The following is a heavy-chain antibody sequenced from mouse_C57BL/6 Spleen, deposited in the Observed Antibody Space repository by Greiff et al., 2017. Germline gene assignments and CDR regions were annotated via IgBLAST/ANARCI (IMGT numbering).Heavy chain of an antibody. D-gene: IGHD1-1*01. V-gene: IGHV1-81*01. Sequence: QVQLQQSGAELARPGASVKLSCKASGYTFTSYGISWVKQRTGQGLEWIGEIYPRSGNTYYNEKFKGKATLTADKSSSTAYMELRSLTSEDSAVYFCAGNRITAVVSPYAMDYWGQGTSVTVSS. CDR1: GYTFTSYG. CDR3: AGNRITAVVSPYAMDY. J-gene: IGHJ4*01. CDR2: IYPRSGNT.